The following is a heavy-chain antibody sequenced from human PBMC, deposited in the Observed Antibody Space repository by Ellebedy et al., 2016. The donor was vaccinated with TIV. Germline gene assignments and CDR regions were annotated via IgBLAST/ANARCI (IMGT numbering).Heavy chain of an antibody. CDR2: KKEDGSET. CDR3: AKGEKGYNWNYFEY. D-gene: IGHD1-20*01. CDR1: GFPFSGFA. V-gene: IGHV3-7*01. J-gene: IGHJ4*02. Sequence: GGSLRLSXVASGFPFSGFAMSWVRQAPGKGLEWVASKKEDGSETYYVDSVRGRFTISRDNAAKSVYLQMYRLRVDDTAVYYCAKGEKGYNWNYFEYWGQGNLVTVSS.